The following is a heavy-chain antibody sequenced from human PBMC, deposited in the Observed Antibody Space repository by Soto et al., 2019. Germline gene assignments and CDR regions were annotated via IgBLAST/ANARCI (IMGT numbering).Heavy chain of an antibody. CDR3: ARAPASRYCSSTSCPFDY. CDR1: GGSISSGGYY. Sequence: LSLTCTVSGGSISSGGYYWSWIRQHPGKGLEWIGYIYYSGSAYYNPSLKSRVTISVDTSKNQFSLKLSSVTAADTAVYYCARAPASRYCSSTSCPFDYWGQGTLVTVSS. V-gene: IGHV4-31*03. J-gene: IGHJ4*02. D-gene: IGHD2-2*01. CDR2: IYYSGSA.